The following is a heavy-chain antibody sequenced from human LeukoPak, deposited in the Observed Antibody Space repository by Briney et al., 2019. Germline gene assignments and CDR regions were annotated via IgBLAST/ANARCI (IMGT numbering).Heavy chain of an antibody. CDR1: GFTFSNYW. V-gene: IGHV3-7*01. Sequence: GGSLRLSCAASGFTFSNYWMSWVRQAPGKGLEWVANIHPDGSDKYYVDSVKGRFTISRDNTKNSLYLQMSSLRAEDTAVYYCARDPTISGDYNFNYWGQGSLVTVSS. CDR2: IHPDGSDK. J-gene: IGHJ4*02. D-gene: IGHD4-17*01. CDR3: ARDPTISGDYNFNY.